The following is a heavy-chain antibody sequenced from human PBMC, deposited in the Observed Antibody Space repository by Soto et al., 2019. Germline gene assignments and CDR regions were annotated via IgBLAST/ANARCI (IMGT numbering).Heavy chain of an antibody. V-gene: IGHV3-11*06. Sequence: QVQLVESGGDLVKPGGSLSLSCAASGFPFSDYYMSWIRQAPGKGLEWVSSIGGSSSYTNNAESVKGRFTTSRDNTKTSLYLPMNSLRADDTAVYYCARRRPTGYYNYWGQGTLVIVSA. D-gene: IGHD3-9*01. J-gene: IGHJ4*02. CDR3: ARRRPTGYYNY. CDR2: IGGSSSYT. CDR1: GFPFSDYY.